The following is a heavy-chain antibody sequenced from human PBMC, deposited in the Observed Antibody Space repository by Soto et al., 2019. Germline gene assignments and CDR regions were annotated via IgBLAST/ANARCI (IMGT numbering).Heavy chain of an antibody. CDR3: ARDPRRICSSTSCYVGYMDV. D-gene: IGHD2-2*01. J-gene: IGHJ6*03. V-gene: IGHV1-18*01. CDR2: ISAYNGNT. CDR1: GYTFTSYG. Sequence: ASVKVSCKASGYTFTSYGISWVRQAPGQGLEWMGWISAYNGNTNYAQKLQGRVTMTTDTSTSTAYMELRSLRSDDTAVYYCARDPRRICSSTSCYVGYMDVWGKGTTVTVSS.